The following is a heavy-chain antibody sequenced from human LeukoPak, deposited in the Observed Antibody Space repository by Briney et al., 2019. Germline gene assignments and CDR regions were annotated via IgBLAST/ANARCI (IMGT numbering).Heavy chain of an antibody. CDR1: GDSISSSSYY. V-gene: IGHV4-39*01. Sequence: SETLSLTCTVSGDSISSSSYYWGWIRQPPGKGLEWIGKIYYSGSTDYNPSLKSRVTISVDTSKNQFSLKLSSVTAADTAIYYCARRFGIPGSWIDAFDIWGQGTMVTVSS. CDR3: ARRFGIPGSWIDAFDI. J-gene: IGHJ3*02. CDR2: IYYSGST. D-gene: IGHD1-20*01.